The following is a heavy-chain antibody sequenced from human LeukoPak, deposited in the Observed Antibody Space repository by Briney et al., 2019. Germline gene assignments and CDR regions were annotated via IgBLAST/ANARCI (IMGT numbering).Heavy chain of an antibody. CDR1: GGPSTGYY. Sequence: SETLSLTCTVSGGPSTGYYCNWIRQAAGKGLEWIGRIYTSGSSTHNPSLESRVTMSLDTSKNQFSLRLSSVTAADTALYYCARSLEFRGGGPPYYLDSWGQGILVTVSS. CDR2: IYTSGSS. D-gene: IGHD3-10*01. J-gene: IGHJ4*02. CDR3: ARSLEFRGGGPPYYLDS. V-gene: IGHV4-4*07.